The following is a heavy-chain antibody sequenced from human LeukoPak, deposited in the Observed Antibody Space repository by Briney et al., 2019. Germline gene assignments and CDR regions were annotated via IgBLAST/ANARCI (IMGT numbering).Heavy chain of an antibody. J-gene: IGHJ4*02. Sequence: ASVKVSCKASGYTFTGYYMHWVRQAPGQGLEWMGRINPNSGGTNYAQKFQGRVTMTRDTSISTAYMELSRLRSDDTAVYYCARSTGSYYLPYFDYWGQGTLVTVSS. D-gene: IGHD1-26*01. V-gene: IGHV1-2*06. CDR3: ARSTGSYYLPYFDY. CDR1: GYTFTGYY. CDR2: INPNSGGT.